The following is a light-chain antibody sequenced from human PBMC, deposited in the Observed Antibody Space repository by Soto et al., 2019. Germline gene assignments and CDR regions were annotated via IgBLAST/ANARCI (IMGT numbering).Light chain of an antibody. V-gene: IGLV2-14*01. CDR3: CLYLGGTSV. CDR2: EDD. Sequence: QAVLTQPASVSGSPGQSITISCRGTSSDVGAYNFVSWYQQYPGKAPALLIYEDDKRPSGVSNRFSGSKSDSTASLTISGLQAEDEADYYCCLYLGGTSVFGGGTQLTVL. J-gene: IGLJ7*01. CDR1: SSDVGAYNF.